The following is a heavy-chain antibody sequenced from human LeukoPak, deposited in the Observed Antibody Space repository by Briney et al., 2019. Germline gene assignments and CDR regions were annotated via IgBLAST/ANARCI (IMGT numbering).Heavy chain of an antibody. J-gene: IGHJ4*02. D-gene: IGHD6-19*01. Sequence: SVKVSCKASRGTFSSYAISWVRQAPGQGLEWMGGIIPIFGTANHVQKFQGRVTISTDESTSTAYMELSSLRSDDTAVYYCARDGVAEYYFDYWDQGTLVTVSS. CDR1: RGTFSSYA. V-gene: IGHV1-69*05. CDR3: ARDGVAEYYFDY. CDR2: IIPIFGTA.